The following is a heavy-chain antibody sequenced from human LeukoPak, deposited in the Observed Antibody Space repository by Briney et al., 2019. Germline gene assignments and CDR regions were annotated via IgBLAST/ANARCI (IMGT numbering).Heavy chain of an antibody. CDR1: GYSFTNYW. CDR3: ARTEYSEYYYYYIDV. CDR2: IFPGDSDT. D-gene: IGHD2/OR15-2a*01. J-gene: IGHJ6*02. V-gene: IGHV5-51*01. Sequence: GESLKISCKAIGYSFTNYWIAWVRQMPGKGLEWMGIIFPGDSDTTYSPSFQGQVTISVDNSISTAYLQWSSLKASDTAKYYCARTEYSEYYYYYIDVWGQETTVTVSS.